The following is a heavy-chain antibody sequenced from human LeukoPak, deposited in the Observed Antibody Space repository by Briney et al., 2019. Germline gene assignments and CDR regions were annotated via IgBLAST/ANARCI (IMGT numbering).Heavy chain of an antibody. Sequence: GGSLRLSCAASGFTFSSYSMNWVHQAPGKGLEWVSYISSSSSTIYCADSVKGRFTISRDNAKNSLYLQMNSLRAEDTAVYYCAGGATIPYWGQGTLVTVSS. CDR1: GFTFSSYS. V-gene: IGHV3-48*01. J-gene: IGHJ4*02. CDR2: ISSSSSTI. CDR3: AGGATIPY. D-gene: IGHD5-12*01.